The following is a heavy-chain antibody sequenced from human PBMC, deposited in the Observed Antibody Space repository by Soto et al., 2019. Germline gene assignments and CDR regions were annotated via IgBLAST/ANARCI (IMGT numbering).Heavy chain of an antibody. CDR1: GYIFSDYL. V-gene: IGHV1-2*02. CDR2: VHPDSGGT. J-gene: IGHJ4*02. Sequence: ASVKVSCKTSGYIFSDYLVHWVRQSPGQGLEWVGWVHPDSGGTNVAQKFQDRVSMTADTSSNTAYMEVTGLKSDDTAVFYCARAAQAFFRTIGYYFYFDRWGQGTPVTVSS. D-gene: IGHD3-22*01. CDR3: ARAAQAFFRTIGYYFYFDR.